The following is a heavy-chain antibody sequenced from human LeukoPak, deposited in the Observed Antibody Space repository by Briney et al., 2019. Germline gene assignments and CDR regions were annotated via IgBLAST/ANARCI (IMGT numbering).Heavy chain of an antibody. V-gene: IGHV3-48*04. J-gene: IGHJ6*03. D-gene: IGHD5-12*01. Sequence: PGGSLRLSCAASGFTFSTYTINWVRQAPGKGLEWVSLITSSSTIIQYADSVKGRFTISRDNAKNSLYLQMNSLRAEDTAVYYCARERGYSGDGDYYNYFMDVWGKGTTVTVSS. CDR1: GFTFSTYT. CDR2: ITSSSTII. CDR3: ARERGYSGDGDYYNYFMDV.